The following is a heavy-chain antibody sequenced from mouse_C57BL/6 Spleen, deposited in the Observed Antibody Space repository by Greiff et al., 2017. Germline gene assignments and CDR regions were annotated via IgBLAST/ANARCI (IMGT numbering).Heavy chain of an antibody. J-gene: IGHJ3*01. Sequence: EVKLMESGGGLVKPGGSLKLSCAASGFTFSDYGMHWVRQAPEKGLEWVAYISSGSSTINYADTVKGRFTISRDNAKNTLFLQMTSLRSEDTAMYYCASPPYYYGSCGFAYWGQGTLVTVSA. V-gene: IGHV5-17*01. CDR2: ISSGSSTI. CDR1: GFTFSDYG. CDR3: ASPPYYYGSCGFAY. D-gene: IGHD1-1*01.